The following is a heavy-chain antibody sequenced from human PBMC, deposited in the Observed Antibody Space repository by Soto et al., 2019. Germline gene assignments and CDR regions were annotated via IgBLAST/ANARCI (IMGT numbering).Heavy chain of an antibody. CDR3: ARRSSSDLDY. D-gene: IGHD6-6*01. V-gene: IGHV4-4*02. J-gene: IGHJ4*02. Sequence: QVPLQESGPGLVKPSGTLSLTCAVSGDSIISTSWWIWVRQPPGKGLEWIGEIYHSGSTNYNPSLKSRVTMSVDNSKNQFSLKLTSVTAADTAVYFCARRSSSDLDYWGQGTLVTVSS. CDR2: IYHSGST. CDR1: GDSIISTSW.